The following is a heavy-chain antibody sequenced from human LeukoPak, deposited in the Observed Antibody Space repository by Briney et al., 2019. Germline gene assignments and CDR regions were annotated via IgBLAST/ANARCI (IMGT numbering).Heavy chain of an antibody. V-gene: IGHV3-73*01. CDR2: IRSKANSYAT. J-gene: IGHJ4*02. CDR3: TTVDTTMV. Sequence: GGSLRLSCAASGFTFSASTMHWVRQASGKGLEWVGRIRSKANSYATAYAASVKGRFTISRDDSKNTAYLQMNSLETEDTAVHYCTTVDTTMVWGQGTLVTVSS. D-gene: IGHD5-18*01. CDR1: GFTFSAST.